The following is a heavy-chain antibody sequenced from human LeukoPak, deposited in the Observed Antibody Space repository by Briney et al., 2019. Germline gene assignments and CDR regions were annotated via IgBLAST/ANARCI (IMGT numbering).Heavy chain of an antibody. D-gene: IGHD2-2*01. CDR1: GYTFTSYD. CDR3: ARVVGDIVVVPAAKWDYYYYYMDV. J-gene: IGHJ6*03. V-gene: IGHV1-8*03. Sequence: ASVKVSCKASGYTFTSYDINWVRQATGQGLEWMGWMNPNSGNTGYAQKFQGRVTITRNTSISTAYMELSSLRSEDTAVYYCARVVGDIVVVPAAKWDYYYYYMDVWGKGTTVTVSS. CDR2: MNPNSGNT.